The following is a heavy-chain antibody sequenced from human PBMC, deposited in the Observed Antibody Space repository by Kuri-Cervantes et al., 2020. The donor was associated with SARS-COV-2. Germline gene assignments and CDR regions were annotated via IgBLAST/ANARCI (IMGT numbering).Heavy chain of an antibody. CDR2: IYHSGST. CDR3: ATHAREGPNRGVNDDAFDI. CDR1: GGSISSGSYS. D-gene: IGHD3-10*01. V-gene: IGHV4-30-2*01. J-gene: IGHJ3*02. Sequence: SETLSLTCTVSGGSISSGSYSWSWIRQPPGKGLEWIGYIYHSGSTYYNPSLKSRVTISVDRSKNQFSLKLSSVTAADTAVYYCATHAREGPNRGVNDDAFDIWGQGTMVTVSS.